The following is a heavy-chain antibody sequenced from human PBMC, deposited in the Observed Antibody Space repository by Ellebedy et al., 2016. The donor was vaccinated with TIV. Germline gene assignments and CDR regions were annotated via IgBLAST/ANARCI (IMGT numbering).Heavy chain of an antibody. J-gene: IGHJ4*02. V-gene: IGHV3-74*01. D-gene: IGHD3-9*01. CDR2: ISHDGRST. Sequence: GESLKISCAASGFTFSSYWMHWVRQAPGKGLVWVSRISHDGRSTSHADSVKGRFIISRDNAKNTVYLQMNSLRGEDTAVYYCVREDYDILTGYSMTDYWGQGTLVTVSS. CDR1: GFTFSSYW. CDR3: VREDYDILTGYSMTDY.